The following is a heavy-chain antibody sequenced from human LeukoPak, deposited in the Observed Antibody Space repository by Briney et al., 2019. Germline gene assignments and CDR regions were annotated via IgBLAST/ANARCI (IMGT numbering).Heavy chain of an antibody. CDR1: GYTFTDYY. CDR3: ARANFLYCSSTTCLFDY. D-gene: IGHD2-2*01. Sequence: ASVKVSCKASGYTFTDYYLHWVRQAPGQGFEWMGWINPNSGDTNYAQKFQGMVTMTRDTSISTAHMEMSRLRSDDAAVYYCARANFLYCSSTTCLFDYWGQGTLVTVSS. J-gene: IGHJ4*02. CDR2: INPNSGDT. V-gene: IGHV1-2*02.